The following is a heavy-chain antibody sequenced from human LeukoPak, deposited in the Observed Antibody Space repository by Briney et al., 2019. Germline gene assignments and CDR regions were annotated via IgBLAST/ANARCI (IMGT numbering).Heavy chain of an antibody. D-gene: IGHD1-1*01. J-gene: IGHJ4*02. CDR3: ARGDDFSGDH. CDR2: IHPEGNEK. Sequence: GGSLRLSCATSGFTFRNFWMSWVHQAPGRGLEWVANIHPEGNEKYHVDSVKGRFTISRDNAKSSLFLQTNGLRVEDTAVYYCARGDDFSGDHWGQGTLVTVSS. V-gene: IGHV3-7*04. CDR1: GFTFRNFW.